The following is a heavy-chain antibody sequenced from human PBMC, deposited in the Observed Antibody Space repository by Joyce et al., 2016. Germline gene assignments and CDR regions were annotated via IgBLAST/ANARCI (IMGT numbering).Heavy chain of an antibody. V-gene: IGHV4-39*01. Sequence: LQLQESGPGLVKSSETLSLTCTVSGASVSSWGYYWGWVRQPPGKGMEWIGSIYYSGNTYYTPSLKSRITISLDTARNQYSLKLTSVTAADTAVYYCATIPYCSTTTCGDNWGQGTLVTVSS. J-gene: IGHJ4*02. CDR3: ATIPYCSTTTCGDN. D-gene: IGHD2/OR15-2a*01. CDR1: GASVSSWGYY. CDR2: IYYSGNT.